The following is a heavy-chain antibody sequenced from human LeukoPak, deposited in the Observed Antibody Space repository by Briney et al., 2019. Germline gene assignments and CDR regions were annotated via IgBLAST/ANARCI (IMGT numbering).Heavy chain of an antibody. CDR1: GGSFSGYY. J-gene: IGHJ5*02. CDR3: ARVYYDSSGSSGFDP. Sequence: PSETLSLTCAFYGGSFSGYYWRWIRQPPGKGLEWIGEINHSGSTNYNPSLKSRVTISVDTSKNQFSLKLSSVTAADTAVYYCARVYYDSSGSSGFDPWGQGTLVTVSS. CDR2: INHSGST. D-gene: IGHD3-22*01. V-gene: IGHV4-34*01.